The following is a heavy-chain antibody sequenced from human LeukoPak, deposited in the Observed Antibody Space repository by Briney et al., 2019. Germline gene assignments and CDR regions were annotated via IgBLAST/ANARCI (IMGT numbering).Heavy chain of an antibody. CDR2: INPNSGGT. J-gene: IGHJ5*02. Sequence: ASVQVSCKVSGYTLTELSMHWVRQAPGKGLEWMGWINPNSGGTNYAQKFQGWVTMTRDTSISTAYMELSRLRSDDTAVYYCARDGYGDYGINWFDPWGQGTLVTVSS. D-gene: IGHD4-17*01. V-gene: IGHV1-2*04. CDR1: GYTLTELS. CDR3: ARDGYGDYGINWFDP.